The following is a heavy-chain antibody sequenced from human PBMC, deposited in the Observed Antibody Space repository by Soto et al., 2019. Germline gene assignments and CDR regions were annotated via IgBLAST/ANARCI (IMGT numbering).Heavy chain of an antibody. Sequence: GGSLRLSCAAFGLTFSSYGMHWVRQAPGKGLEWVAVISYDGSNKYYADSVKGRFTISRDNSKNTLYLQMNSLRAEDTAVYYCAKAVGWSGYDPRDAFDIWGQGTMVTVSS. D-gene: IGHD5-12*01. J-gene: IGHJ3*02. CDR2: ISYDGSNK. CDR1: GLTFSSYG. V-gene: IGHV3-30*18. CDR3: AKAVGWSGYDPRDAFDI.